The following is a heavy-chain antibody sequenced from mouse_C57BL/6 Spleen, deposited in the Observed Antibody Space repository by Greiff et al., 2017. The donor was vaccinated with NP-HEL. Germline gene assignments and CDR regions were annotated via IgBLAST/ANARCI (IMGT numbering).Heavy chain of an antibody. D-gene: IGHD4-1*01. CDR1: GFTFSDYG. CDR2: ISSGSSTI. V-gene: IGHV5-17*01. CDR3: ARNGLGRGFAY. J-gene: IGHJ3*01. Sequence: EVMLVESGGGLVKPGGSLKLSCAASGFTFSDYGMHWVRQAPEKGLEWVAYISSGSSTIYYADTVKGRFTISRDNAKNTLFLQMTSLRSEDTAMYYCARNGLGRGFAYWGQGTLVTVSA.